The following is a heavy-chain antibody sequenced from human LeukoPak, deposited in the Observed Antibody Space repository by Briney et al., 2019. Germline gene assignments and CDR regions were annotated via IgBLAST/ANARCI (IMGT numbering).Heavy chain of an antibody. Sequence: SETLSLTCTVSGVSISVSRYYWGWIRQPPGKGLEWIGNIYYIGPTYYNASLESRVTISLDTSKNQFSLKLSSVTAADTAVYYCAREWTVTAFDYWGQGTLVTVSS. CDR2: IYYIGPT. CDR3: AREWTVTAFDY. V-gene: IGHV4-39*07. D-gene: IGHD4-11*01. CDR1: GVSISVSRYY. J-gene: IGHJ4*02.